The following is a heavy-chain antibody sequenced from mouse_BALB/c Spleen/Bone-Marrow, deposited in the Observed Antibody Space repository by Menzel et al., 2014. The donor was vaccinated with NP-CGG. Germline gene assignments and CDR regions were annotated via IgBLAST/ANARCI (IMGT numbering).Heavy chain of an antibody. CDR1: GFTFSDYY. V-gene: IGHV7-3*02. CDR3: ASNMRDCLIDS. Sequence: EVLLAQSGAGLVWPGGSLRLSCGASGFTFSDYYMHWVCQPPGKALAWLGVIRNKTNGYTTKYNASVKDRFTNSRDNSQSILYIKMDSLITEDSATYYCASNMRDCLIDSWGQGTTLTVSS. J-gene: IGHJ2*01. CDR2: IRNKTNGYTT. D-gene: IGHD6-1*01.